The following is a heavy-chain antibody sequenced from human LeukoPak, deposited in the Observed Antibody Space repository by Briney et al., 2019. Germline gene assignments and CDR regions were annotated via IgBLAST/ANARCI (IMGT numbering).Heavy chain of an antibody. D-gene: IGHD2-21*02. V-gene: IGHV4-39*01. CDR1: DGSISSSSYY. J-gene: IGHJ5*02. Sequence: SETLSLTCTVSDGSISSSSYYWGWIRQPPVKRLEWIGSIYYSGSTYHNPSLKSRVTISVDTSKNQFSLKLNSVTAADTAVYYCARHAYCGGDCFWFDPWGQGTLVTVSS. CDR3: ARHAYCGGDCFWFDP. CDR2: IYYSGST.